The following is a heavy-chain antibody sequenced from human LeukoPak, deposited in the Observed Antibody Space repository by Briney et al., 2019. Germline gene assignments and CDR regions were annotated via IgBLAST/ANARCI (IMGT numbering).Heavy chain of an antibody. D-gene: IGHD4-17*01. V-gene: IGHV3-30*02. CDR1: GFTYSSYG. CDR2: IRYDGSNK. CDR3: AKDLTTLPDY. J-gene: IGHJ4*02. Sequence: GGSLRLSCAASGFTYSSYGMHWARQAPGKGLEWVAFIRYDGSNKYYADSVKGRFTISRDNSKNTLYLQMNSQRAEDTAVYYCAKDLTTLPDYWGQGTLVTVSS.